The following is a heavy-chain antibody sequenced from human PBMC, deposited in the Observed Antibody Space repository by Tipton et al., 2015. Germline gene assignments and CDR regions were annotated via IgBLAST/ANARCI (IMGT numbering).Heavy chain of an antibody. V-gene: IGHV1-69*01. CDR2: IIPIFGTG. D-gene: IGHD3-16*01. J-gene: IGHJ3*02. Sequence: QSGPEVKKPGSSVKVACKASGGTFGNYAIGWVRHAPGQGLECMGGIIPIFGTGIYAQKFQGRVTITADESTSTAYMEMSSLTSEDTAVYYCARLGRGDAFDIWGQGTLVTVSS. CDR1: GGTFGNYA. CDR3: ARLGRGDAFDI.